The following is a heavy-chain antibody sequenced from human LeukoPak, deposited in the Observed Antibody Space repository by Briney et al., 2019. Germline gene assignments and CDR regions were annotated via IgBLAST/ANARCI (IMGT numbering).Heavy chain of an antibody. J-gene: IGHJ6*03. V-gene: IGHV3-9*01. CDR1: GFTFDDYA. Sequence: GRSLKLSCAASGFTFDDYAMHWVRPAPGKGLEWVSGIRWNSGSIGYADSVKGRFTISRDNAKNSLYLQMNSLRAEDTALYYCAKDKTGTTPYYYYMDVWGKGTTVTVSS. CDR3: AKDKTGTTPYYYYMDV. D-gene: IGHD1/OR15-1a*01. CDR2: IRWNSGSI.